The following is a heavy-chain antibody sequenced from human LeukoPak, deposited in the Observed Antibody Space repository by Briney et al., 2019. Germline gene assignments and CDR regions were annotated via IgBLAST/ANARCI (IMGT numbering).Heavy chain of an antibody. D-gene: IGHD1-26*01. Sequence: GVSLILSCAASGFTFSSYAMSWVRQAPGKGLEWVSAISGSGGSTYYADSVKGRFTISRDNSKNTLYLQMNSLRAEDTAVYYCAKEGVYSGSSLYYFDFWGQGTLDTVSS. V-gene: IGHV3-23*01. J-gene: IGHJ4*02. CDR3: AKEGVYSGSSLYYFDF. CDR1: GFTFSSYA. CDR2: ISGSGGST.